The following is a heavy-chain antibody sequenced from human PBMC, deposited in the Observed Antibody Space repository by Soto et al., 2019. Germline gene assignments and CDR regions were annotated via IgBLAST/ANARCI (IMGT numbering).Heavy chain of an antibody. CDR3: AKGKRITIFGVVIMHWFDP. V-gene: IGHV3-23*01. CDR2: ISGSGGST. D-gene: IGHD3-3*01. Sequence: GGSLRLSCAASGFTFSSYAMSWVRQAPGKGLEWVSAISGSGGSTYYADSVKGRFTISRDNSKNTLYLQMNSLRAEDTAVYYCAKGKRITIFGVVIMHWFDPWGQGTLVTVSS. CDR1: GFTFSSYA. J-gene: IGHJ5*02.